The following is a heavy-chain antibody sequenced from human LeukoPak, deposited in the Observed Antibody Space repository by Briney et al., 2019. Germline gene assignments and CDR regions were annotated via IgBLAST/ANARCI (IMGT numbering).Heavy chain of an antibody. Sequence: GGSLRLSCAASGFTFSSYEMNWVRQAPGKGLEWVSYISSSGSTMYYADSVKGRFTISRDNAKNTLYLQMNSLRAEDTAVYYCAKAAAQRFSDYWGQGTLVTVSS. D-gene: IGHD6-13*01. J-gene: IGHJ4*02. CDR1: GFTFSSYE. CDR2: ISSSGSTM. CDR3: AKAAAQRFSDY. V-gene: IGHV3-48*03.